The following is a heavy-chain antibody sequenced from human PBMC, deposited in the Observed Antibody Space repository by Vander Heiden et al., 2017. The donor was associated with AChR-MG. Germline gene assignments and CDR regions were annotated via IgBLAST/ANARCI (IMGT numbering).Heavy chain of an antibody. D-gene: IGHD3-22*01. CDR2: IIPIFGTA. J-gene: IGHJ4*02. CDR3: ARVGRWYYDSSGYYPFDY. CDR1: GGTFSSYA. V-gene: IGHV1-69*01. Sequence: QVQLVQSGAEVKKPGSSVKVSCKASGGTFSSYAISWVRQAPGQGLEWMGGIIPIFGTANYAQKFQGRVTITADESTSTAYMELSSLRSEDTAVYYCARVGRWYYDSSGYYPFDYWGQGTLVTVSS.